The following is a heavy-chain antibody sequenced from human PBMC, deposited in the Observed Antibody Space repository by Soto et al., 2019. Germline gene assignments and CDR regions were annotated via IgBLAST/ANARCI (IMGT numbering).Heavy chain of an antibody. Sequence: PGGSLRLSCAASGFTFRSHGMHWVRQAPGRGLEWLSLVSYDGSDTYYADSVKGRFTISRDNSKNMLYLQMNSLGPEDTAVYYCAKDFGIYWYYFDCWARVPWSPSPQ. CDR1: GFTFRSHG. CDR2: VSYDGSDT. D-gene: IGHD2-15*01. V-gene: IGHV3-30*18. CDR3: AKDFGIYWYYFDC. J-gene: IGHJ4*02.